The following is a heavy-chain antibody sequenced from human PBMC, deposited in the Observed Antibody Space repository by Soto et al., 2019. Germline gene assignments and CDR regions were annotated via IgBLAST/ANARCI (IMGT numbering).Heavy chain of an antibody. CDR3: AKDGEYYDFWSGYLNFDY. V-gene: IGHV3-23*01. CDR2: ISGSGGST. J-gene: IGHJ4*02. Sequence: EVQLLESGGGLVQPGGSLRLSCAASGFTFSSYAMSWVRQAPGKGLEWVSAISGSGGSTYYADSVKGRFTISRDNSKNTLYLQMNSLRAEDTAVYYCAKDGEYYDFWSGYLNFDYWGQETLVTVSS. D-gene: IGHD3-3*01. CDR1: GFTFSSYA.